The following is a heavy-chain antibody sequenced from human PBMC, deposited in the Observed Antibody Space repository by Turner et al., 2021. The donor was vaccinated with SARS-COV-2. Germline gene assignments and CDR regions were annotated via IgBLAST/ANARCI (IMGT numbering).Heavy chain of an antibody. J-gene: IGHJ6*02. CDR3: ARLMDTAMDYYGMDV. CDR1: GGSISSSSYY. CDR2: IYYSGTT. Sequence: QLQLQESGPGLVKPSETLSLPCTVSGGSISSSSYYWGWIRQPPGKGLEWIGSIYYSGTTYYNPSLKSRVTISVDTSKNQSSLKLSSVTAADTAVYYCARLMDTAMDYYGMDVWGQGTTVTVSS. D-gene: IGHD5-18*01. V-gene: IGHV4-39*01.